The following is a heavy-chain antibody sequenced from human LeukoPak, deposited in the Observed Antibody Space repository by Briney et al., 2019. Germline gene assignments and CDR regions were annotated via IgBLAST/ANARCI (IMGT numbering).Heavy chain of an antibody. CDR2: ISYDGSNK. CDR3: ASSGYSYGPAAYYFDY. D-gene: IGHD5-18*01. CDR1: GFAFGTYG. Sequence: PGGSLRLSCAASGFAFGTYGMHWVRQAPGKGLEWVAVISYDGSNKYYADSVKGRFTISRDNSKNTLYLQMNSLRAEDTAVYYCASSGYSYGPAAYYFDYWGQGTPLTVSS. V-gene: IGHV3-30*03. J-gene: IGHJ4*02.